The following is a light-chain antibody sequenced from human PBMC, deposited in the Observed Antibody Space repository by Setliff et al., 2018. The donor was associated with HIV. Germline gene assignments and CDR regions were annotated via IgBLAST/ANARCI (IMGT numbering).Light chain of an antibody. V-gene: IGLV2-11*01. J-gene: IGLJ1*01. Sequence: QSVLTQPRSVSGSPGQSVTIPCTGTSSDVGSYNFVTWYQQHPGKDPKLIIYDVTRRPSGVPDRFSGSRSGNTASLTISGLQAEDEADYYCSSFAGRLHVFGTGTKVTVL. CDR3: SSFAGRLHV. CDR2: DVT. CDR1: SSDVGSYNF.